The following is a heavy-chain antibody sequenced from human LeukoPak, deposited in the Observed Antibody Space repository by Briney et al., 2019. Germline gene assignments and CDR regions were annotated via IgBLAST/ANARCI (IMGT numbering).Heavy chain of an antibody. CDR3: ARHRDVWSGYYHFDY. J-gene: IGHJ4*02. D-gene: IGHD3-3*01. CDR1: GGSFSGYY. Sequence: SETLSLTCAVYGGSFSGYYWSWIRQPPGKGLEWIGEINHSGSTNYNPSLKSRVTISVDTSKNQFSLKLSSVTAADTAVYYCARHRDVWSGYYHFDYWGQGTLVTVSS. CDR2: INHSGST. V-gene: IGHV4-34*01.